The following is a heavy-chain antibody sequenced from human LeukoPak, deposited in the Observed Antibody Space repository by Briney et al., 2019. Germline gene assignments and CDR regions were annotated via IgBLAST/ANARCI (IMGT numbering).Heavy chain of an antibody. J-gene: IGHJ5*02. CDR1: GFTFSSYE. Sequence: PGGSLRLSCAASGFTFSSYEMNWVRQAPGKGLERVSYISSSGSTIYYTDSVKGRFTISRDNAKNSLYLQMNSLRAEDTAVYYCARDRRYSYGYLMGNWFDPWGQGTLVTVSS. V-gene: IGHV3-48*03. CDR2: ISSSGSTI. D-gene: IGHD5-18*01. CDR3: ARDRRYSYGYLMGNWFDP.